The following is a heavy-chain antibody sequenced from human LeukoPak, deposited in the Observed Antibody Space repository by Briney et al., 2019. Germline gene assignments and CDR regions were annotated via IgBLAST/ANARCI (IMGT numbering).Heavy chain of an antibody. CDR2: IYYSETI. Sequence: PSETLSLTCTVSGGSISSSSYYWGWVRQPPGTGLEWLGSIYYSETIYYNPSLESRVTLSLDTSKNQFSLKLTSVTAADTAVYCARQVADYYYYYLGVWGKGTTVTVSS. CDR3: ARQVADYYYYYLGV. CDR1: GGSISSSSYY. J-gene: IGHJ6*03. V-gene: IGHV4-39*01.